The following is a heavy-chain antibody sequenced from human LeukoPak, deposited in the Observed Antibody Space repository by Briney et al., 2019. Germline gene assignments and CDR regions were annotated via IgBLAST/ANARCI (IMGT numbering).Heavy chain of an antibody. V-gene: IGHV4-59*08. CDR3: ARGDIVATKYTDY. CDR1: GGSISSYY. Sequence: SETLSLTCTVSGGSISSYYWSWIRQPPGKGLEWIGYIYYSGSTNYNPSLKSRVTISVDTSKNQFSLKLSSVTAADTAVYYCARGDIVATKYTDYWGQGTLVTVSS. J-gene: IGHJ4*02. CDR2: IYYSGST. D-gene: IGHD5-12*01.